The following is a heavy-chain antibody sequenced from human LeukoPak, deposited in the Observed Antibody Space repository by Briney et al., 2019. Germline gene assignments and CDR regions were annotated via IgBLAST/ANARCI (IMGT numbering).Heavy chain of an antibody. V-gene: IGHV5-51*01. J-gene: IGHJ4*02. D-gene: IGHD2-2*01. CDR2: IYPGDSDT. CDR3: ARGYCSSTSCEDY. Sequence: GESLKISCKGPGYSFISYWIGWVRQMPGKGLEWMGIIYPGDSDTRYSPSFQGQVTISADKSISTAYLQWSSLKASDTAMYYCARGYCSSTSCEDYWGQGTLVTVSS. CDR1: GYSFISYW.